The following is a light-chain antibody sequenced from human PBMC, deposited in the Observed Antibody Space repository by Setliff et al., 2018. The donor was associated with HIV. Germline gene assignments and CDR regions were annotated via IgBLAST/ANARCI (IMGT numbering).Light chain of an antibody. CDR2: DVT. J-gene: IGLJ1*01. CDR1: SSDIGAYDY. V-gene: IGLV2-11*01. Sequence: QSALTQPRSVSGSPGQSVTISCTGTSSDIGAYDYVSWFQQSPGKAPLLIIYDVTRRPSGVPDRFSGSRSGNMASLTISGLQADDEAYYYCCSYVASQSSYVFGSGTKVTVL. CDR3: CSYVASQSSYV.